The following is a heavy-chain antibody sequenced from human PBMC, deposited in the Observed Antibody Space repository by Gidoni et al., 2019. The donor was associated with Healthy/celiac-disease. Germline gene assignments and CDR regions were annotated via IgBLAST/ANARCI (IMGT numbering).Heavy chain of an antibody. D-gene: IGHD3-16*02. CDR1: GGSISSSNW. CDR2: IYHSGST. CDR3: ARAPPHYDYVWGSYRGDYYYYMDV. V-gene: IGHV4-4*02. Sequence: QVQLQESGPGLVKPSGTLSLTCAVSGGSISSSNWWSWVRKPPGKGLEWIGEIYHSGSTNYNPSLKSRVTISVDKSKNQFSLKLSSVTAADTAVYYCARAPPHYDYVWGSYRGDYYYYMDVWGKGTTVTVSS. J-gene: IGHJ6*03.